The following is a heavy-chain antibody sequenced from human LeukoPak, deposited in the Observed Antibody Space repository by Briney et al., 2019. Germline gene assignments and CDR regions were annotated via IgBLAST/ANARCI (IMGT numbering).Heavy chain of an antibody. CDR3: AKGRAVEVVAAFNY. J-gene: IGHJ4*02. D-gene: IGHD2-15*01. CDR1: GFTFSSYA. Sequence: GGSLRLSCAASGFTFSSYAMSWVRQAPGKGLEWVSAISGSGASTYYADSVKGRFTISRDNSKNTLYLQMNSLGAEDTAVYYCAKGRAVEVVAAFNYWGQGTVVTVSS. CDR2: ISGSGAST. V-gene: IGHV3-23*01.